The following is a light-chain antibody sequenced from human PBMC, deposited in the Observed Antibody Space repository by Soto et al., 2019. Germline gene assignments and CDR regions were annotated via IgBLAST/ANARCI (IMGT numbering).Light chain of an antibody. Sequence: DIQMTQSPSSVSAAVGDRVTITCRASQGISSWLAWYQQISGQAPKLRIYSASTLQTGVPSRFSGSGYGTDFTLTIDNLQPEDFATYYCQQTDSFSLTFGGGTTVEVK. V-gene: IGKV1D-12*01. J-gene: IGKJ4*01. CDR3: QQTDSFSLT. CDR2: SAS. CDR1: QGISSW.